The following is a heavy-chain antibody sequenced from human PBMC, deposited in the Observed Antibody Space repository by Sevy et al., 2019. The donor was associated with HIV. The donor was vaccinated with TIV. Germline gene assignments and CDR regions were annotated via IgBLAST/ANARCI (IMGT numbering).Heavy chain of an antibody. CDR2: IYYSEST. CDR3: ARGRGQQLIPPYYYYYYMDV. D-gene: IGHD6-13*01. Sequence: SETLSLTCTVSGGSISSYYWSWIRQPPGKGLEWIGYIYYSESTNYNPSLKSRVTISVDTSKNQFSLRLSSGTAADTAVYYCARGRGQQLIPPYYYYYYMDVWGKGTTVTVSS. CDR1: GGSISSYY. V-gene: IGHV4-59*01. J-gene: IGHJ6*03.